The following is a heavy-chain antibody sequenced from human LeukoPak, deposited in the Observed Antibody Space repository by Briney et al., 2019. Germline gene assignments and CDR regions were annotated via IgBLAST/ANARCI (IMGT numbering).Heavy chain of an antibody. V-gene: IGHV1-18*01. CDR2: INPHNGNT. Sequence: ASVKVSCKASGYNFDKFGIAWVRQAPGQGLEWMGWINPHNGNTKYAQQYQGRVTMTTDTSTSTVYMEPRSLRSDDTAVYFCARDTPQHLKRYDYWGQGTQVTVSS. CDR3: ARDTPQHLKRYDY. CDR1: GYNFDKFG. J-gene: IGHJ4*02. D-gene: IGHD6-13*01.